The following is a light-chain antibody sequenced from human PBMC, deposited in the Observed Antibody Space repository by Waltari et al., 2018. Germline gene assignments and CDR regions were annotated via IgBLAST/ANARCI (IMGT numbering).Light chain of an antibody. CDR1: QSNSNW. Sequence: QSPSSVSAFVGDRVTITCRASQSNSNWLAWYQQKPGKAPKLLIYKASYLESGVPSRFSGSGSGTEFTLTISSLQPDDFATYFCQQYESYWTFGQGTKVEMK. CDR2: KAS. V-gene: IGKV1-5*03. J-gene: IGKJ1*01. CDR3: QQYESYWT.